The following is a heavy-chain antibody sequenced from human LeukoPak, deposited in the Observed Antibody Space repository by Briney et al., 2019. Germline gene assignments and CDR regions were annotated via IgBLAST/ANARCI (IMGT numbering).Heavy chain of an antibody. CDR3: ATTVAVAAGAFDI. CDR1: GYTFTGYY. J-gene: IGHJ3*02. D-gene: IGHD6-19*01. CDR2: INPNSCGT. V-gene: IGHV1-2*02. Sequence: ASVKVSCKASGYTFTGYYMHWVRQAPGQGLEWMGWINPNSCGTNYAQKFQGRVTMTRDTSISTAYMELRSDDTAVYYCATTVAVAAGAFDIWGHGTIATVSS.